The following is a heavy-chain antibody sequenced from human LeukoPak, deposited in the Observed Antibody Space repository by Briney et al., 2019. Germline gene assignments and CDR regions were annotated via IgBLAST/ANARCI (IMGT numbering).Heavy chain of an antibody. D-gene: IGHD3/OR15-3a*01. J-gene: IGHJ3*02. CDR1: GFTFSSYS. V-gene: IGHV3-48*01. CDR3: AREGSGLVIHAFDI. CDR2: ISSSSSTI. Sequence: GGSLRLSCAASGFTFSSYSMNWVRQAPGKGLEWVSYISSSSSTIYYADSVKGRFTISRDNGKNSLYLQMNSLRTEDTAVYFCAREGSGLVIHAFDIWGLGTMVTVSS.